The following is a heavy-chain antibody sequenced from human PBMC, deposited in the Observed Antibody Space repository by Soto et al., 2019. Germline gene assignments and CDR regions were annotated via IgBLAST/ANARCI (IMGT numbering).Heavy chain of an antibody. Sequence: ASVKVSCKVSGYTLTELSMHSVRQAPGKTAELMGGIDPEDGETIYAQKFQGRVTMTADTSTSTAYMELRSLRSDDTAVYYCAREDIVVVPAADSVYNWFDPWGQGTLVTVS. CDR1: GYTLTELS. CDR3: AREDIVVVPAADSVYNWFDP. CDR2: IDPEDGET. J-gene: IGHJ5*02. V-gene: IGHV1-24*01. D-gene: IGHD2-2*01.